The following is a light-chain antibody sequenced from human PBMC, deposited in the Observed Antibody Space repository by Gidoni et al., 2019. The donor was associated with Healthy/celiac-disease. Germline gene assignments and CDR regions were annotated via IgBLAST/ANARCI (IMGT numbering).Light chain of an antibody. J-gene: IGKJ3*01. V-gene: IGKV3-11*01. Sequence: EIVLTQSPAPLSLSPGERATLSCRASQSVSSYLAWYQQQPGQAPRLLIYDASNRATGTPARFSGSGSGTYFTLTISSLEPEDFAFYYCQQRSNWPWTFGPGTKVDIK. CDR2: DAS. CDR3: QQRSNWPWT. CDR1: QSVSSY.